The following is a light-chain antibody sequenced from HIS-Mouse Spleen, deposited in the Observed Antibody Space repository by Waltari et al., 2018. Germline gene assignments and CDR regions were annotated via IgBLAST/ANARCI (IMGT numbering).Light chain of an antibody. CDR3: NSRDSSGNHVV. CDR2: GKN. J-gene: IGLJ2*01. V-gene: IGLV3-19*01. CDR1: SLRSYY. Sequence: SSELTQDPAVSVALGQTVRITCQGDSLRSYYASRYQQNPGQAPVLVIYGKNNRPSGIPDRFSGSSSGNTASLTITGAQAEDEADYYCNSRDSSGNHVVFGGGTKLTVL.